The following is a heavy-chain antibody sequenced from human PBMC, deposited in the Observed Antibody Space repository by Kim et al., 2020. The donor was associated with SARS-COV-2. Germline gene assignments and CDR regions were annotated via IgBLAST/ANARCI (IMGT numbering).Heavy chain of an antibody. V-gene: IGHV3-48*02. D-gene: IGHD5-12*01. J-gene: IGHJ6*02. CDR2: ISSSSSTI. CDR3: ARSSGYSGYDSFDCYYGMDV. Sequence: GGSLRLSCAASGFTFSSYSMNWVRQAPGKGLEWVSYISSSSSTIYYADSVKGRFTISRDNAKNSLYLQMNSLRDENTAVYYCARSSGYSGYDSFDCYYGMDVWGQGTPVTVSS. CDR1: GFTFSSYS.